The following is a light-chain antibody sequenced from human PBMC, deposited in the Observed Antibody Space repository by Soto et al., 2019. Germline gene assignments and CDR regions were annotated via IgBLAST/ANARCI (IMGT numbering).Light chain of an antibody. CDR2: EVN. V-gene: IGLV2-14*01. CDR1: SSNIGVGYD. Sequence: QSVLTQPPSVSGAPGQRVTISCTGSSSNIGVGYDVHWYQQHPGKAPKLIIYEVNNRPSGISNRFSGSKSSNTASLTISGLQAEDEADYFCTSYTSSITLVLFGGGTKVTVL. J-gene: IGLJ2*01. CDR3: TSYTSSITLVL.